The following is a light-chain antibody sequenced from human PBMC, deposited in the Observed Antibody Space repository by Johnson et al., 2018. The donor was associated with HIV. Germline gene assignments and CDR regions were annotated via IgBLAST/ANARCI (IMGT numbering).Light chain of an antibody. CDR2: DTN. CDR1: SSNIGNNY. CDR3: GTWDSSLSVFYV. V-gene: IGLV1-51*01. Sequence: QSVLTQPPSVSAAPGQKVTISCSGSSSNIGNNYVSWYQQLPGSAPKLLIYDTNKRPSGIPDRFSGSKSGTSATLGITGLQTGDEADYYCGTWDSSLSVFYVFGTWTKVPVL. J-gene: IGLJ1*01.